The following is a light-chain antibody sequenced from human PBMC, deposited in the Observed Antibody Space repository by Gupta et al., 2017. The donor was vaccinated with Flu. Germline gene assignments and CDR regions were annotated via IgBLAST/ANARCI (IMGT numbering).Light chain of an antibody. Sequence: TNIGNKNVSWYQQIPGTAPELVIYDDIDRPSGTPERFSGSNSGKSATLTITRLETGDEGDYYCEAWDSSRRHGVFGGGTKLTVL. J-gene: IGLJ3*02. CDR1: NIGNKN. V-gene: IGLV3-21*02. CDR3: EAWDSSRRHGV. CDR2: DDI.